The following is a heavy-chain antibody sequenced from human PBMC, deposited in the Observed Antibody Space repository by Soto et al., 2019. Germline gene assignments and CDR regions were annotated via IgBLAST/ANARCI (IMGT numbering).Heavy chain of an antibody. CDR1: GYTFTGYY. CDR3: ASSITGGGKLSAFDI. Sequence: ASVKVSCKASGYTFTGYYMHWVRQAPGQGLEWMGWTNPNSGGTNYAQKFQGWVTMTRDTSISTAYMELSRLRSDDTAVYYCASSITGGGKLSAFDIWGQGTMVTVSS. D-gene: IGHD1-20*01. CDR2: TNPNSGGT. J-gene: IGHJ3*02. V-gene: IGHV1-2*04.